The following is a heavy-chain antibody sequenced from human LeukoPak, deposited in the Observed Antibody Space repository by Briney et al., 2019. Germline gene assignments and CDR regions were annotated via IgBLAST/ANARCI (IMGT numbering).Heavy chain of an antibody. D-gene: IGHD3-10*01. CDR2: IYYSGST. CDR1: GGSISSSSYY. CDR3: ARDPVTMVRGAYPA. V-gene: IGHV4-39*06. Sequence: SETLSLTCTVSGGSISSSSYYWGWIRQPPGKGLEWIGSIYYSGSTYYNPSLKSRVTISVDTSKNQFPLKLSSVTAADTAVYYSARDPVTMVRGAYPAWGQGTLVTVSS. J-gene: IGHJ5*02.